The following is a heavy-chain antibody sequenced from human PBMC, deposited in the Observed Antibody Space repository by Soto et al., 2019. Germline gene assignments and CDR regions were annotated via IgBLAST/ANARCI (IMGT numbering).Heavy chain of an antibody. D-gene: IGHD3-3*01. J-gene: IGHJ6*03. Sequence: GGSLRLSCAASGFTFSSYAMSWVHQAPGKGLEWVSAISGSGGSTYYADSVKGRFTISRDNSKNTLYLQMNSLRAEDTAVYYCAKVYYDFWSGYYRNGSYYYYMDVWGKGTTVTVSS. CDR2: ISGSGGST. CDR1: GFTFSSYA. CDR3: AKVYYDFWSGYYRNGSYYYYMDV. V-gene: IGHV3-23*01.